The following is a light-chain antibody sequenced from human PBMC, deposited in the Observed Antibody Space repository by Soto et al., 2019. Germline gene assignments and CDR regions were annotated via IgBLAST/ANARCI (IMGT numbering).Light chain of an antibody. Sequence: EVVMTQSPATLSVSPGDTATLSCRASQSVSSSLAWYQQKAGQPPRLLIYDSSTRATGVPARFSGSGSGTEFTLTINRLQSEDFAVYYCQHYYNWRPRFGQGTKVDIK. CDR2: DSS. J-gene: IGKJ1*01. V-gene: IGKV3-15*01. CDR1: QSVSSS. CDR3: QHYYNWRPR.